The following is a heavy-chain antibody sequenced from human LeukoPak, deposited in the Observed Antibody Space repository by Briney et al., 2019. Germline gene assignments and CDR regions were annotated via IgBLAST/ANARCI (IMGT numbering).Heavy chain of an antibody. CDR2: ISSSSSYI. V-gene: IGHV3-21*01. CDR3: ARDHPLERFPDY. D-gene: IGHD1-1*01. J-gene: IGHJ4*02. CDR1: GFTFSSYG. Sequence: GGSLRLSCAASGFTFSSYGMNWVRQAPGKGLEWVSSISSSSSYIYYADSVKGRFTISRDNAKNSLYLQMNSLRAEDTAVYYCARDHPLERFPDYWGQGTLVTVSS.